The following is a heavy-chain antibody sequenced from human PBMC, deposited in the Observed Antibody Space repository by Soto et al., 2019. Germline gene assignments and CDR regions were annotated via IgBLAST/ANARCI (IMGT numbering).Heavy chain of an antibody. CDR2: IYYTGNT. CDR1: GGSISSGGTGSY. J-gene: IGHJ4*02. V-gene: IGHV4-31*03. D-gene: IGHD1-1*01. CDR3: ASGHDAYKVRY. Sequence: QVQLQESGPGLVKPSQTLSLTCTVSGGSISSGGTGSYWTWIRQLPGKGLEWIGYIYYTGNTYYTPSLKSSPTIPIDTSENQFSLKLTSVTAADTAVYFCASGHDAYKVRYWGQGTLVTVSS.